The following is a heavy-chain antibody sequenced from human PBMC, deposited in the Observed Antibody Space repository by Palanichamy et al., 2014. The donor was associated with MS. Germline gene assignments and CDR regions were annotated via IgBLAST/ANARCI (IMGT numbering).Heavy chain of an antibody. CDR3: ARDIDPVPGDYYYGLDV. J-gene: IGHJ6*02. CDR2: ISTYNGNT. D-gene: IGHD3-10*01. Sequence: QVQLVQSGAEVKEPGASVRVSCKASGYTFSSYGISWARRAPGQGLEWMGWISTYNGNTKYAQKFQDRVTMTTDTSTTTAHMDLRSLRSDDSAVYFCARDIDPVPGDYYYGLDVWGQGTTVTVSS. CDR1: GYTFSSYG. V-gene: IGHV1-18*04.